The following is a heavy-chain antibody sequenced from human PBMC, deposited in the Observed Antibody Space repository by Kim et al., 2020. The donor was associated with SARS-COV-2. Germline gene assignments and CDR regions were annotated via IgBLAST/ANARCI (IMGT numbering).Heavy chain of an antibody. D-gene: IGHD3-9*01. CDR3: ARGSLYDILTGRFDP. V-gene: IGHV4-59*09. Sequence: PSLKSRDTISVDTSKNQFSLKLSSVTAADTAVYYCARGSLYDILTGRFDPWGQGTLVTVSS. J-gene: IGHJ5*02.